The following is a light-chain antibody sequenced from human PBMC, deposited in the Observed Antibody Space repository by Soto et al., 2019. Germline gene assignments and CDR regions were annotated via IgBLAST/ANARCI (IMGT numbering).Light chain of an antibody. CDR2: DAS. CDR1: ENVDTKY. Sequence: EIVLTQSPGTRCLSPGERPTLSCRASENVDTKYLSSYQLQPGHAPRIILFDASGRAAGIPDSFSGSGSATDFTLTISRLEPADFAVYYCQQYGNSPLLSFGEGTRLEI. J-gene: IGKJ5*01. CDR3: QQYGNSPLLS. V-gene: IGKV3-20*01.